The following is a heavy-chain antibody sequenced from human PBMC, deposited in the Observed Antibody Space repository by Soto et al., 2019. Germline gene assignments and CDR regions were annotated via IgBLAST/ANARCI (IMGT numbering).Heavy chain of an antibody. J-gene: IGHJ6*02. CDR2: INAGNGNT. Sequence: GASVKVSCKASGYTFSSHAMHWVRQAPGQRLEWMGWINAGNGNTKSSQKFQGRVTITRDTSASTAYMELSSLRSEDTAVYYCARGRGDYNWNLAVWGQGTTVTVSS. CDR3: ARGRGDYNWNLAV. V-gene: IGHV1-3*01. CDR1: GYTFSSHA. D-gene: IGHD1-1*01.